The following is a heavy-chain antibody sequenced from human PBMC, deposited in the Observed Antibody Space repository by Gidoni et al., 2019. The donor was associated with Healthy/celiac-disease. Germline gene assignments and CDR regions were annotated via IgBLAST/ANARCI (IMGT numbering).Heavy chain of an antibody. D-gene: IGHD5-18*01. CDR1: GFTFRSYA. Sequence: EVQLLESGGGLVQPGGSLRLSCAASGFTFRSYAMSWVRQAPGKGLEWVSAISGSGGSTYYADSVKGRFTISRDNSKNTLYLQMNSLRAEDTAVYYCAKDPGYSYGYGDNWFDPWGQGTLVTVSS. CDR3: AKDPGYSYGYGDNWFDP. J-gene: IGHJ5*02. V-gene: IGHV3-23*01. CDR2: ISGSGGST.